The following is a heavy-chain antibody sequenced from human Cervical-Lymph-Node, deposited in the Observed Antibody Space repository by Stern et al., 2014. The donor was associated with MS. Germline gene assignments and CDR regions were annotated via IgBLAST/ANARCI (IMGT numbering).Heavy chain of an antibody. Sequence: QVQLVQSGAEVKKPGSSVKVSCKASGGTFSTYDITWVRLAPGQGLEFLGRIIPVFGTTDYAQKFQGRVTITADESTTTAYMEVSSLRFEDTAIYYCARRSGILNAIDIWGQGTMVAVSS. J-gene: IGHJ3*02. CDR1: GGTFSTYD. D-gene: IGHD3-10*01. CDR3: ARRSGILNAIDI. V-gene: IGHV1-69*18. CDR2: IIPVFGTT.